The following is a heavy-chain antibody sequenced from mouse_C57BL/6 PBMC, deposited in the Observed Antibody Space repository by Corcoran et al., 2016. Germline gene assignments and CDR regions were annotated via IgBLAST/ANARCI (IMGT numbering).Heavy chain of an antibody. Sequence: QVQLQQSGAELVKPGASVKISCKASGYAFSSYWMNWVKQRPGKGLEWIGQIYPGDGDTNYNGKFKGKATLTADKSSSTAYMQLSSLTSEDSAVYFCARGDGSSYLYWYFDVGGTGTTVTVSS. CDR3: ARGDGSSYLYWYFDV. V-gene: IGHV1-80*01. CDR2: IYPGDGDT. CDR1: GYAFSSYW. D-gene: IGHD1-1*01. J-gene: IGHJ1*03.